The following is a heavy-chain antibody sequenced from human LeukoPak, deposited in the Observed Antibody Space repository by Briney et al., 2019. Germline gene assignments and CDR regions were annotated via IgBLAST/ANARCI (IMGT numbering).Heavy chain of an antibody. CDR3: AREGGPDYDFWSGSQFDP. D-gene: IGHD3-3*01. V-gene: IGHV1-69*01. CDR1: GGSFSRYG. CDR2: IIPIFGTA. J-gene: IGHJ5*02. Sequence: SVKVSCKASGGSFSRYGISWVRQAPGQGLEWMGGIIPIFGTANYAQKFQGRVTITADESTSTAYMELSSLRSEDTAVYYCAREGGPDYDFWSGSQFDPWGQGTLVTVSS.